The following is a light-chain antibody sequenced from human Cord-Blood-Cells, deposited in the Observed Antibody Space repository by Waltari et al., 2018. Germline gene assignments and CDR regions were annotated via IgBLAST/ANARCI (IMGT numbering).Light chain of an antibody. J-gene: IGKJ2*01. CDR1: QSISSW. CDR2: KAP. V-gene: IGKV1-5*03. CDR3: QQYNSYT. Sequence: DIQLTQSPSTLSASVGDRVTITCRASQSISSWLAWYQQKPGKAPMLLIYKAPSLERGVPSRFSGSGSGTEFTLTISSLQPDDFATYYCQQYNSYTFGQGTKLEIK.